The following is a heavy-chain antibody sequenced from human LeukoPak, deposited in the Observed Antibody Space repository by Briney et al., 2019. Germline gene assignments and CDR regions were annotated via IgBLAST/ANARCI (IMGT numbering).Heavy chain of an antibody. CDR1: GFTFSSYG. CDR3: ARDNGFRVRGVVSYEYYFDY. CDR2: IWYDGSNK. D-gene: IGHD3-10*01. V-gene: IGHV3-33*01. Sequence: PGRSLRLSCAASGFTFSSYGMHWVRQAPGKGLEWVADIWYDGSNKYYADSVKGRFTISRDNSKNTLYLQMNSLRAEDTAVYYCARDNGFRVRGVVSYEYYFDYWGQGTLVTVSS. J-gene: IGHJ4*02.